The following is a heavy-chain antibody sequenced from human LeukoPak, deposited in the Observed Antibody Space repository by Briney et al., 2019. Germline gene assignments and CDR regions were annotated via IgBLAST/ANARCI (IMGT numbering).Heavy chain of an antibody. J-gene: IGHJ4*02. CDR3: ATGVWFGELEGN. D-gene: IGHD3-10*01. CDR1: GYTLTELS. CDR2: FDPEDGET. Sequence: ASVKVSCKVSGYTLTELSMHWVRQAPGKGLEWMGGFDPEDGETIYAQKFQGRVTMTEDTSTDTAYMELCSLRSEDTAVYYCATGVWFGELEGNWGQGTLVTVSS. V-gene: IGHV1-24*01.